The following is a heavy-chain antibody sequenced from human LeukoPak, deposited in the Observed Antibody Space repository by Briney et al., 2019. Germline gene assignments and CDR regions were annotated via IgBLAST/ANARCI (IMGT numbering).Heavy chain of an antibody. Sequence: GGSLRLSCAASGFTFSSYGMHWVRRAPGKGPEWVAVIWYDGSNKYYADSVKGRFTISRDNSKNTLYLQMNSLRAEDTAVYYCARDGPHDYGDLDYWGQGTLVTVSS. CDR1: GFTFSSYG. J-gene: IGHJ4*02. CDR3: ARDGPHDYGDLDY. CDR2: IWYDGSNK. D-gene: IGHD4-17*01. V-gene: IGHV3-33*01.